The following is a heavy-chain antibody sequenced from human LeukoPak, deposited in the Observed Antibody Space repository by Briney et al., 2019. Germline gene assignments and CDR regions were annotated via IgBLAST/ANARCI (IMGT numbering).Heavy chain of an antibody. CDR1: GGSFSGYY. CDR3: AREGEDYDFDY. CDR2: INHSGST. V-gene: IGHV4-34*01. Sequence: SETLSLTCAVYGGSFSGYYWSWIRQPPGKGLEWIGEINHSGSTNYNPSLKSRVTILVDTSKNQFSLKLSSVTAADTAVYYCAREGEDYDFDYWGQGTLVTVSS. J-gene: IGHJ4*02. D-gene: IGHD3-16*01.